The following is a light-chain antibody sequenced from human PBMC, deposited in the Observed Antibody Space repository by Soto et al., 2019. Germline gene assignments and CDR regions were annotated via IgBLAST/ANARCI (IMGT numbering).Light chain of an antibody. CDR2: DAS. Sequence: DIQMTQTPSTLSASVGDRVTISCWASQSISSWLAWYQQKPGMTPKLLIYDASRLESGVPSRFSGSGSGTEFTLTISSLQPDDFATYYCQQYNDYVNSFGQGTKLEMK. CDR3: QQYNDYVNS. CDR1: QSISSW. V-gene: IGKV1-5*01. J-gene: IGKJ2*01.